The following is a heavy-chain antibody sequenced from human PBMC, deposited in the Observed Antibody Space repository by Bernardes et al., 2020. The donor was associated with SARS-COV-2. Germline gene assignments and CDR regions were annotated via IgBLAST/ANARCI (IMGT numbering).Heavy chain of an antibody. V-gene: IGHV3-30-3*01. CDR3: ASLQGGGWFSENYYGMDV. D-gene: IGHD6-19*01. CDR2: ISYDGSNK. J-gene: IGHJ6*02. Sequence: GGSLRLSCAASGFTFSSYAMHWVRQAPGKGLEWVAVISYDGSNKYYADSVKGRFTISRDNSKNTLYLQMNSLRAEDTAVYYCASLQGGGWFSENYYGMDVWGQGTTVTVSS. CDR1: GFTFSSYA.